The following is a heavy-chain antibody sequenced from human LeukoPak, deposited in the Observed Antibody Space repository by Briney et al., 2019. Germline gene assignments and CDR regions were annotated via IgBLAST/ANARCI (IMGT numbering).Heavy chain of an antibody. CDR3: ARDSSGFRTSPATFDP. CDR2: ISPYNGNT. V-gene: IGHV1-18*01. Sequence: ASVKVSCKASGYIFTSNGINWLRQAPGQGLEWMGWISPYNGNTKYAQKFQGRVTMSTDTSTSTAYMELRSLRSDDTAVYYCARDSSGFRTSPATFDPWGQGTLVTVSS. CDR1: GYIFTSNG. D-gene: IGHD3-22*01. J-gene: IGHJ5*02.